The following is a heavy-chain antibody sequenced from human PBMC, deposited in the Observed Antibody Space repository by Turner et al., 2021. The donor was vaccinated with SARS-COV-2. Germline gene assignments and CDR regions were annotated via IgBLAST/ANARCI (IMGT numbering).Heavy chain of an antibody. CDR3: ARLNSNYVGGYYYYGLDV. D-gene: IGHD4-4*01. CDR1: GYSFTSYW. CDR2: IYPGASDT. J-gene: IGHJ6*04. V-gene: IGHV5-51*03. Sequence: EAQLVDSGAEVKKQGASLTIFGKGSGYSFTSYWIGWVRQMHGKGQGWMGIIYPGASDTKYSQSFQGQVTITADKSISTAYLQWSSLKASDTAMYYCARLNSNYVGGYYYYGLDVWGKGTTVTVSS.